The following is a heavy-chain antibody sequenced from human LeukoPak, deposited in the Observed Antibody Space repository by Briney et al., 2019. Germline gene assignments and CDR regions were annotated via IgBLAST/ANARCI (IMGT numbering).Heavy chain of an antibody. CDR3: ARAGGLERYYFDY. D-gene: IGHD3-16*01. Sequence: GGSLRLSCAASGFTFSSYSMNWVRQAPGKGLEWVSSISSSSSYIYYADSVKGRSTISRDNAKNSLYLQMNSLRAEDTAVYYCARAGGLERYYFDYWGQGTLVTVSS. CDR2: ISSSSSYI. CDR1: GFTFSSYS. V-gene: IGHV3-21*01. J-gene: IGHJ4*02.